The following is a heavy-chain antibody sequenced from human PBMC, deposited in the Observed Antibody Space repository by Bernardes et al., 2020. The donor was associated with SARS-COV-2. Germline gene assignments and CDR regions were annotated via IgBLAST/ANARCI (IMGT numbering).Heavy chain of an antibody. V-gene: IGHV3-23*01. D-gene: IGHD3-10*01. CDR1: GFTFSDYA. Sequence: VGSLSLSCAASGFTFSDYAMSWVRQAPGKGLEWVSVISGSTKSTYYGDSVRGRFTISRDNSKNTVDLQMDSLRLEDTAVYYCARDFPWFGDSPFDYWGQGTLVAVSS. J-gene: IGHJ4*02. CDR3: ARDFPWFGDSPFDY. CDR2: ISGSTKST.